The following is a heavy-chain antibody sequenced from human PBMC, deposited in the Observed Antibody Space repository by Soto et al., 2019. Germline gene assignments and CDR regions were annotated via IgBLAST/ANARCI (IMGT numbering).Heavy chain of an antibody. J-gene: IGHJ2*01. D-gene: IGHD1-1*01. Sequence: QITLKESGPELVKPTQTLTLTCTFSGFSLSTSGVAVGWIRQPPGKALEWLSLIYWDDDKRYSPSLKSRLTITKDTSKNQVVLTMTNMDPVDTATYYCVHQEWNTNNFYFDLWGRGTLVTVSS. V-gene: IGHV2-5*02. CDR3: VHQEWNTNNFYFDL. CDR1: GFSLSTSGVA. CDR2: IYWDDDK.